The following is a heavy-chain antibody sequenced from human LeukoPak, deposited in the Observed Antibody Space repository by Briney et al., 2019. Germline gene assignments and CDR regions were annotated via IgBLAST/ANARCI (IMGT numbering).Heavy chain of an antibody. D-gene: IGHD6-19*01. CDR3: ARGSGWYTFDY. V-gene: IGHV3-13*01. CDR2: IGTAGDT. J-gene: IGHJ4*02. CDR1: GFTFSSYD. Sequence: PGGSLRLSCAASGFTFSSYDMHWVRQATGKGLEWVSAIGTAGDTYYPGSVKGRFTISRENAKNSLYLQMNSLRAGDTAVYYCARGSGWYTFDYWGQGTLVTVSS.